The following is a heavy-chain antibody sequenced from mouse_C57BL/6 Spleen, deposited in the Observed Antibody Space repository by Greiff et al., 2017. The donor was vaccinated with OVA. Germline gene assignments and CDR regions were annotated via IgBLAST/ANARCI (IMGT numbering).Heavy chain of an antibody. CDR1: GYTFTDYY. Sequence: VQLQQSGPELVKPGASVKISCKASGYTFTDYYMNWVKQSHGKSLEWIGDINPNNGGTSYNQKFKGKATLTVDKSSSTAYMELRSLTSEDSAVYYCAGTGVDYWGQGTTLTVSS. V-gene: IGHV1-26*01. D-gene: IGHD4-1*01. J-gene: IGHJ2*01. CDR2: INPNNGGT. CDR3: AGTGVDY.